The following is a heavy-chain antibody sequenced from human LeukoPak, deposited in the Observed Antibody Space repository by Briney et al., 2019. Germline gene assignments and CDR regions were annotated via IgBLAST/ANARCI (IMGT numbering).Heavy chain of an antibody. V-gene: IGHV3-30*18. CDR2: ISYDGSNK. CDR1: GFTFSSYG. Sequence: GGSLRLSCAASGFTFSSYGMHWVRQAPGKGLEWVAIISYDGSNKYYADSVQGRLTISRDNSKSTLYLQMNSLRAEDTAVYYCAKAINTATFDALDFWGQGTMVTVSS. CDR3: AKAINTATFDALDF. J-gene: IGHJ3*01. D-gene: IGHD4-17*01.